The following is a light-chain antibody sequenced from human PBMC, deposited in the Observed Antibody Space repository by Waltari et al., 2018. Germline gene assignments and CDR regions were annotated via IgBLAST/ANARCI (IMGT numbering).Light chain of an antibody. V-gene: IGLV4-69*01. CDR3: QTGGHGTWV. CDR2: VNSYGSH. CDR1: SGHSTNV. Sequence: QLVLTQSPSASASLGASVKLTCTLSSGHSTNVIAWLQKRPEKGPRNLMKVNSYGSHNKGDGMPARFSGSSSGAERYLTSASLQSEDEADYYCQTGGHGTWVFGGGTKLTVL. J-gene: IGLJ3*02.